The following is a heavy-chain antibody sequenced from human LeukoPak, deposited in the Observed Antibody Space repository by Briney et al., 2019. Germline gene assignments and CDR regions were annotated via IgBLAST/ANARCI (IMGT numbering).Heavy chain of an antibody. V-gene: IGHV3-30-3*01. CDR2: ISYDGSNK. CDR1: GFTFSSYA. J-gene: IGHJ4*02. D-gene: IGHD3-10*01. CDR3: AREVTYSFDY. Sequence: GGSLRLSCAASGFTFSSYAMHWVRQAPGKGLEWVAVISYDGSNKYYADSVKGRFTISRDNSKNTLYLQMNSLRAEDTAVYYCAREVTYSFDYWGQGTLVTVSS.